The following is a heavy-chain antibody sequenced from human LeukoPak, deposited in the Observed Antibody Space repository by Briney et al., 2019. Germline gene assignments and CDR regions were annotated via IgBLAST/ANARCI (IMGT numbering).Heavy chain of an antibody. CDR3: ATHSSSWYRFDY. CDR2: IYSGGST. CDR1: GFTVTSNY. D-gene: IGHD6-13*01. Sequence: GSLRLSCAASGFTVTSNYMSWVRQAPGKGLEWVSVIYSGGSTYYADSVKGRFTISRDTSKNTLYLQMNSLRAEDTAVYYCATHSSSWYRFDYWGQGTLVTVSS. V-gene: IGHV3-66*01. J-gene: IGHJ4*02.